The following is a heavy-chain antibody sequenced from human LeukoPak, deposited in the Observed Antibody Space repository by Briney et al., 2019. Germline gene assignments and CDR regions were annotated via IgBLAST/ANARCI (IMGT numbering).Heavy chain of an antibody. J-gene: IGHJ6*02. CDR1: GFTFSSYA. CDR3: GKGPKSAVAAGYHHGMDG. D-gene: IGHD4-23*01. Sequence: GGSLRLSCAASGFTFSSYAMHWVRQAPGKGLEWVAVISYDGSNKYYADSVKGRFTISRDNSKNTLYLQMNSLRAEDTAVYYCGKGPKSAVAAGYHHGMDGLGQGTTVTVSS. CDR2: ISYDGSNK. V-gene: IGHV3-30-3*02.